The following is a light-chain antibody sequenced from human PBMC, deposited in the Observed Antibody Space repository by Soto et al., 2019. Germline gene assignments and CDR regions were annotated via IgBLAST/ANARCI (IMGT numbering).Light chain of an antibody. V-gene: IGKV3-15*01. CDR3: QQYNNWPPNT. CDR2: GAS. CDR1: QSVSGN. Sequence: EIVITQSPATPSVSPGERATLSCRASQSVSGNLAWYQQTPGQAPRLLIYGASTRATGIPARFSGSGSGTEFTITITSLQSEDFAVYYCQQYNNWPPNTVSQGTRVVIK. J-gene: IGKJ5*01.